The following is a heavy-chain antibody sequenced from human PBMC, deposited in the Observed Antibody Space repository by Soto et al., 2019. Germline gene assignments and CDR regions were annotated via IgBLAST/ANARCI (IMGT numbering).Heavy chain of an antibody. CDR1: GYTFTTYA. V-gene: IGHV1-3*01. J-gene: IGHJ4*02. CDR3: ARDPALFRGTYFDY. D-gene: IGHD2-21*01. CDR2: INAGNGNT. Sequence: ASVKVSCKASGYTFTTYAMHWVRQAPGQRPEWMGWINAGNGNTRFSQKFQGRVTITRDTSASTAYMELSSLRFEDTAVYYCARDPALFRGTYFDYWGQGTLVTVSS.